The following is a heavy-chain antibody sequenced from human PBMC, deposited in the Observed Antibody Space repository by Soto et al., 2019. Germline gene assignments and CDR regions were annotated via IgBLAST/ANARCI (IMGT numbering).Heavy chain of an antibody. V-gene: IGHV1-18*01. D-gene: IGHD6-19*01. CDR3: ARGLTGWSLDY. CDR1: GYTFINYG. CDR2: ISGYNGNT. Sequence: QVQLVQSGAEVKKPGASVKVSCQASGYTFINYGISWVRQAPGQGPEWMGWISGYNGNTNYAHKLQGRVTMTTDTSTSTVYMGLRSLRSDDTAVYYCARGLTGWSLDYWGQGTLVTVSS. J-gene: IGHJ4*02.